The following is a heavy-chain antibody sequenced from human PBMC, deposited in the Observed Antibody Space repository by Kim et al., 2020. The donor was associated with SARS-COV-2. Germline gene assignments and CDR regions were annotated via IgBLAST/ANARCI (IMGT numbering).Heavy chain of an antibody. Sequence: GGSLRLSCAASGFTVSSNYMSWVRQAPGKGLEWVSVIYSGGSTYYADSVKGRFTISRDNSKNTLYLQMNSLRAEDTAVYYCARETTVTTGYYYYGMDVWGQGTTVTVSS. CDR1: GFTVSSNY. J-gene: IGHJ6*02. CDR3: ARETTVTTGYYYYGMDV. V-gene: IGHV3-53*01. CDR2: IYSGGST. D-gene: IGHD4-4*01.